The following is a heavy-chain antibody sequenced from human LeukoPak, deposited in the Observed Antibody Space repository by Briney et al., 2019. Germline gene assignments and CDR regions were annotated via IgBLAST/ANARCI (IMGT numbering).Heavy chain of an antibody. D-gene: IGHD2-2*01. J-gene: IGHJ4*02. CDR2: ISYDGSDK. V-gene: IGHV3-30*18. Sequence: GRSLRLSCAASGFTFSNYGMHWVRQAPGKGLEWVAVISYDGSDKYYADSVKGRFTISRDNSKNTLYLQMNSLRAEDTAVYYCAKDHSSVPADYYFDYWGQGTLVTVSS. CDR3: AKDHSSVPADYYFDY. CDR1: GFTFSNYG.